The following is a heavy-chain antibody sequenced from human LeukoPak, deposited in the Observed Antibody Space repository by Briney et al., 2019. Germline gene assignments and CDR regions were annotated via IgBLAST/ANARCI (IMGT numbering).Heavy chain of an antibody. V-gene: IGHV4-34*01. Sequence: SETLSLTCAVYGGSFSGFFCTWIRQPPGKGLEWIGEINHSGSTNYSPSLKSRVTISVDTSMNQFSLRPSSVTAADTAVYYCARVSDYGDYLNYWGQGTLVTVSS. CDR1: GGSFSGFF. J-gene: IGHJ4*02. CDR3: ARVSDYGDYLNY. CDR2: INHSGST. D-gene: IGHD4-17*01.